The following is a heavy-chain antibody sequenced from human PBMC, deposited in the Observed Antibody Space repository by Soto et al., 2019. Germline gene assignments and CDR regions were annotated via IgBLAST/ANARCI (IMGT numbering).Heavy chain of an antibody. D-gene: IGHD3-9*01. CDR2: IYYSGTT. CDR3: ARDQFDILTGYDWFDP. J-gene: IGHJ5*02. V-gene: IGHV4-61*08. CDR1: GGSISSGGYY. Sequence: SETLSLTCTVSGGSISSGGYYWSWIRQHPGKGLEWIGYIYYSGTTNYNPSLKSRVTITRDTSKNQFSLKMASVTAADTAIYYCARDQFDILTGYDWFDPWGQGTLVTVSS.